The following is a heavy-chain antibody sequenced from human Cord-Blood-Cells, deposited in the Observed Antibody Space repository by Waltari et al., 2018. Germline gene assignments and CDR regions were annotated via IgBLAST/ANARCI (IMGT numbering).Heavy chain of an antibody. D-gene: IGHD6-6*01. CDR2: ISGSGGST. CDR3: ARAPQLVFDY. CDR1: GFTFSSYA. J-gene: IGHJ4*02. Sequence: EVQLLESGGGLVQPGGSLSLSCAASGFTFSSYAMRWVRQSPGKGLEWVSAISGSGGSTYYADSVKGRFTISRDNSKNTLYLQMNSLRAEDTAVYYCARAPQLVFDYWGQGTLVTVSS. V-gene: IGHV3-23*01.